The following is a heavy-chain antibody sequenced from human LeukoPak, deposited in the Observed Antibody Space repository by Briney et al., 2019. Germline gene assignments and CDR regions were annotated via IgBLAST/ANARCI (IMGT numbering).Heavy chain of an antibody. Sequence: SETLSLTCTVSGGSISSYYWSWIRQPPGKGLEWIWYIYYSGSTNYNPSLKSRVTISVDTSKNQFSLKLSSVTAADTAVYYCARGDYYDSSGYYPFWYWGQGTLVTVSS. CDR1: GGSISSYY. J-gene: IGHJ4*02. CDR2: IYYSGST. V-gene: IGHV4-59*01. CDR3: ARGDYYDSSGYYPFWY. D-gene: IGHD3-22*01.